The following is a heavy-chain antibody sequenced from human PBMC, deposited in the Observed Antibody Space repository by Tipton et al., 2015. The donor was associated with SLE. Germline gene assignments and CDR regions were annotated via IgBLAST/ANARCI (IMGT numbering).Heavy chain of an antibody. CDR2: IKQDGSEK. CDR1: GFTFSSYW. D-gene: IGHD1-1*01. CDR3: ARVGVTGTLDW. Sequence: SLRLSCAASGFTFSSYWMSWVRQAPGKGLEWVANIKQDGSEKYYVDSVKGRFTISRDNAKNSLYLQMNSLRAEDMAVYYCARVGVTGTLDWWGQGTLVTVSS. V-gene: IGHV3-7*01. J-gene: IGHJ4*02.